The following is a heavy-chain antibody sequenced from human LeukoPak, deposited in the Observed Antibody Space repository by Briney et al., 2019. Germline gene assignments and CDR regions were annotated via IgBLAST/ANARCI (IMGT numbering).Heavy chain of an antibody. V-gene: IGHV3-20*04. CDR2: INWNGGST. Sequence: GGSLRLSCAASGFTFDDYGMSWVRQAPGKGLEWVSGINWNGGSTGYADSVKGRFTISRDNAKNSLYLQMNSLRAEDTAVYYCARNLKYAYYFDYWGQGTLVTVSS. CDR1: GFTFDDYG. D-gene: IGHD2-8*01. CDR3: ARNLKYAYYFDY. J-gene: IGHJ4*02.